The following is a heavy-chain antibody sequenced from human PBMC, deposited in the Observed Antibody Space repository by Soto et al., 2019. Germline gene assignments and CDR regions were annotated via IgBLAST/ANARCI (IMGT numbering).Heavy chain of an antibody. CDR3: ARDGGIAAELRGIYYYYGMDV. D-gene: IGHD6-13*01. V-gene: IGHV3-30*02. Sequence: GGSLRLPCVSCAFPFSNYRMHLFRQAPGTGLEWGAGIDYNEINQYYIDPVKGRFTISRDQSKTTLYLQMNSLRAEDTAVYYCARDGGIAAELRGIYYYYGMDVWGQGSTVTVSS. J-gene: IGHJ6*02. CDR1: AFPFSNYR. CDR2: IDYNEINQ.